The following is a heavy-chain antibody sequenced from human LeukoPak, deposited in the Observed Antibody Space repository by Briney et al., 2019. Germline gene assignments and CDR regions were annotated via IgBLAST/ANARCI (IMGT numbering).Heavy chain of an antibody. CDR3: AKDHASSGWPTFDS. CDR2: VNNGGNP. J-gene: IGHJ5*01. CDR1: GFTYRRFA. Sequence: GGFLRLSCAASGFTYRRFAMSWVRQAPGKGLEWVASVNNGGNPYYADSVRGRFIVSRDNSQNTLSLQMDSHRTGDAGVYYCAKDHASSGWPTFDSWGQGTLVAVSS. D-gene: IGHD6-19*01. V-gene: IGHV3-23*01.